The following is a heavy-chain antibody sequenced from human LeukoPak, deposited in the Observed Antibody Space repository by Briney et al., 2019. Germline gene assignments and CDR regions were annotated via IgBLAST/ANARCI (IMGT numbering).Heavy chain of an antibody. CDR1: GFTFSSYA. Sequence: GGSLRLSCAASGFTFSSYAMSWVRQAPGKGLEWVSAISGSGGSTYYADSVKGRFTISRDNSKNTLYLQMNRLRAEDTAVYYCAKNIFGQIDAFDVWGQGTMVTVSS. CDR2: ISGSGGST. D-gene: IGHD3-3*01. V-gene: IGHV3-23*01. J-gene: IGHJ3*01. CDR3: AKNIFGQIDAFDV.